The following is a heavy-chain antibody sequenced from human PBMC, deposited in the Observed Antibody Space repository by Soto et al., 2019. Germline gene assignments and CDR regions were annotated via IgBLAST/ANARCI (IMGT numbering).Heavy chain of an antibody. CDR2: IYYSGST. Sequence: SETLSLTCTVSGCSISSGGYYWSWIRQHPGKGLEWIGYIYYSGSTYYNPSLKSRVTISVDTSKNQFSLKLSSVTAADTAVYYCARFAAGYCGGDCFDYWGQGTLVTVSS. D-gene: IGHD2-15*01. V-gene: IGHV4-31*03. CDR3: ARFAAGYCGGDCFDY. J-gene: IGHJ4*02. CDR1: GCSISSGGYY.